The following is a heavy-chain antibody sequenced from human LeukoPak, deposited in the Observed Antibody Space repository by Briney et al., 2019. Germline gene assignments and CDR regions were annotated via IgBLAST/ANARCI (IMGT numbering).Heavy chain of an antibody. V-gene: IGHV3-11*06. CDR2: ISDSSGST. D-gene: IGHD3-16*01. J-gene: IGHJ4*02. Sequence: GGSLRLSCAASGFTFSGYYMSWIRQAPGKGLECVSYISDSSGSTSYADSVKGRFTISRDNAKNSLYLQMSSLRADDTAVYYCARASGLGPGAYFDYWGQGTLVTVSS. CDR1: GFTFSGYY. CDR3: ARASGLGPGAYFDY.